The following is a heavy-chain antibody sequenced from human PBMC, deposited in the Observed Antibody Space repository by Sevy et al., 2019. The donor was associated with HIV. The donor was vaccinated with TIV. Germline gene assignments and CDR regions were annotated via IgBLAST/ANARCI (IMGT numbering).Heavy chain of an antibody. Sequence: ASVKVSCKTSGYTFSTYYIYRVRQAPGQGLEWIGIFDPTGGSRSYAQRFQGRLTMTGDTSTSTAYMELSSLTSEDTAVYYCARDRDVSGNYLEYFYYAMDVWGQGTTVTVSS. D-gene: IGHD1-26*01. V-gene: IGHV1-46*01. J-gene: IGHJ6*02. CDR1: GYTFSTYY. CDR2: FDPTGGSR. CDR3: ARDRDVSGNYLEYFYYAMDV.